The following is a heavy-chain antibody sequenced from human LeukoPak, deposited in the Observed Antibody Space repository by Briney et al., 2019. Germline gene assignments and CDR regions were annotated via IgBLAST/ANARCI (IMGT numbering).Heavy chain of an antibody. J-gene: IGHJ4*02. Sequence: SETLSLTCAVSGGSISSNNWWSCVRQPPGKGLEWIGDIYHSGSINYNPSLKSRVSISVDKSKNQFSLKLISVTAADSAVYYCARDSSGYFYLDFWGQGALVTVSS. CDR2: IYHSGSI. CDR1: GGSISSNNW. D-gene: IGHD3-22*01. CDR3: ARDSSGYFYLDF. V-gene: IGHV4-4*02.